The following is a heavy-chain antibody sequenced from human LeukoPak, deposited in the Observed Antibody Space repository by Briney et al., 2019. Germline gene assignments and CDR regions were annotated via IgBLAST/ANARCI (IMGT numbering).Heavy chain of an antibody. Sequence: GGSLRLSCAASGFTFSSYAMHWVRQAPGKELEWVAVISYDGSNKYYADSVKGRFTISRDNSKNTLYLQMNSLRAEDTAVYYCARDSTHLEWLFLSLDYWGQGTLVTVSS. V-gene: IGHV3-30*01. CDR3: ARDSTHLEWLFLSLDY. D-gene: IGHD3-3*01. CDR2: ISYDGSNK. J-gene: IGHJ4*02. CDR1: GFTFSSYA.